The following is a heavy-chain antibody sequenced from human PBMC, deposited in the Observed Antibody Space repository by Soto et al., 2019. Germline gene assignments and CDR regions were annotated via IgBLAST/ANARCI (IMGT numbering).Heavy chain of an antibody. D-gene: IGHD4-17*01. CDR2: VAGVNGDP. Sequence: QVRLVQSGAEVKSPGASVKVSCKASGYDFIGHSMHWVRQAPGLGPEWVGWVAGVNGDPKYSEAFQGRVTLTRDTSATTGYMELASLRSEDTAVYYCARGIRWSGAGVYGMDYFDSWGQGTLVNVSS. J-gene: IGHJ4*02. CDR1: GYDFIGHS. V-gene: IGHV1-3*01. CDR3: ARGIRWSGAGVYGMDYFDS.